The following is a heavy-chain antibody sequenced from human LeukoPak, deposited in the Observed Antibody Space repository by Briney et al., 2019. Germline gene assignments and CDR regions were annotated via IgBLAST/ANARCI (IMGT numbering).Heavy chain of an antibody. J-gene: IGHJ4*02. V-gene: IGHV3-48*01. D-gene: IGHD3-10*01. CDR3: ARDLASVGY. CDR1: GFTFSSYS. CDR2: ISSSTSTI. Sequence: GGSLRLSCAASGFTFSSYSMNWVRQAPGKGLEWVSYISSSTSTIYYADSVKGRFTISRDNAKNSLYLQMSSLRAEDTAVYYCARDLASVGYWGQGTLVTVSS.